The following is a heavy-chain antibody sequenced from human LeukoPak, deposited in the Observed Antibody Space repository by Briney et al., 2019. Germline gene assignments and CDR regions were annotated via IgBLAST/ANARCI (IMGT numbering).Heavy chain of an antibody. CDR2: IYYSGST. Sequence: KPSQTLSLTCTVSGGSISSGDYYWSWIRQPPGKGLEWIGYIYYSGSTNYNPSLKSRVTISVDTSKNQFSLKLSSVTAADTAVYYCASRSGRYSSGWYDYWGQGTLVTVSS. V-gene: IGHV4-61*08. J-gene: IGHJ4*02. CDR1: GGSISSGDYY. CDR3: ASRSGRYSSGWYDY. D-gene: IGHD6-19*01.